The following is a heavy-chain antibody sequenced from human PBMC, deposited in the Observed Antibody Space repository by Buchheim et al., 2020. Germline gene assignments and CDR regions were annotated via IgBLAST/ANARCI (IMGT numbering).Heavy chain of an antibody. D-gene: IGHD6-13*01. V-gene: IGHV3-23*01. J-gene: IGHJ4*02. Sequence: EVQLLESGGGLVQPGGSLRLSCSASGFTFSSYAMSWVRQAPGKGLEWVSAISGSGGSTYYADSVKGRFTISRGNSKNTLYLQMNSLRAEDTAVYYCAKDLIASIAAAGTFDYWGQGTL. CDR1: GFTFSSYA. CDR3: AKDLIASIAAAGTFDY. CDR2: ISGSGGST.